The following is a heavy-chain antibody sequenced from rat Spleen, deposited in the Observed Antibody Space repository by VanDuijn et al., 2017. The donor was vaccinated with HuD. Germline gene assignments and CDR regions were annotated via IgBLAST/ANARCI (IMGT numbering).Heavy chain of an antibody. CDR3: ARHPQLGVFWYFDF. V-gene: IGHV5-29*01. J-gene: IGHJ1*01. Sequence: EVQLVESDGGLVQPGRSLKLSCAASGFTFSSNWLNWIRQAPGKGLEWVASILYDDTNTYYRDSVKGRFTISRDNTKNTLYLHMDSLRSEDTATYYCARHPQLGVFWYFDFWGPGTMVTVSS. CDR1: GFTFSSNW. D-gene: IGHD5-1*01. CDR2: ILYDDTNT.